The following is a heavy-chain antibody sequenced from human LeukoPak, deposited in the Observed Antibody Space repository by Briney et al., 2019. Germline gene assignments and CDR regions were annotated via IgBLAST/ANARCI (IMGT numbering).Heavy chain of an antibody. V-gene: IGHV3-30-3*01. D-gene: IGHD1-26*01. J-gene: IGHJ3*01. CDR2: ISYDGSNK. CDR1: GFTFSSYA. Sequence: GGSLRLSCAASGFTFSSYAMHWVRQAPGKGLEWVAVISYDGSNKYYADSVKGRFTISRDNSKNTLYLQMNSLRAEDTAVYYCARVRGSYFDTVDAFDVWGQGTMLTVSS. CDR3: ARVRGSYFDTVDAFDV.